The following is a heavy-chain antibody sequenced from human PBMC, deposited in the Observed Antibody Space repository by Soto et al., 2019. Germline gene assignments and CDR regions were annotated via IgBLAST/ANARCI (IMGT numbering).Heavy chain of an antibody. V-gene: IGHV3-11*01. CDR2: ISSSGSTI. Sequence: PGGSLRLSCAASGFTFSDYYMSWIRQAPGKGLEWVSYISSSGSTIYYADSVKGRFTISRDNAKNSLYLQMNSLRAEDTAVYYCARAPDSGAYYFDYWGQGTLVTVSS. D-gene: IGHD1-26*01. CDR3: ARAPDSGAYYFDY. J-gene: IGHJ4*02. CDR1: GFTFSDYY.